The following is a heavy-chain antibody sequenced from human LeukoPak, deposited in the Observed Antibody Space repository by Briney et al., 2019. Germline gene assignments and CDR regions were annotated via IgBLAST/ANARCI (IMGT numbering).Heavy chain of an antibody. CDR1: GFTFSSYE. CDR3: ARGRYSSGWGFDY. D-gene: IGHD6-19*01. CDR2: ISSSGSTI. V-gene: IGHV3-48*03. Sequence: GGSLRLSCAASGFTFSSYEMNWVRQAPGKELEWVSYISSSGSTIYYADSVKGRFTISRDNAKNSLYLQMNGLRAEDTAVYYCARGRYSSGWGFDYWGQGTLVTVSS. J-gene: IGHJ4*02.